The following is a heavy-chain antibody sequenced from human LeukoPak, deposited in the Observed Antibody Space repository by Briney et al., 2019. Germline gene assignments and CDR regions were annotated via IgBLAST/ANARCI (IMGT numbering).Heavy chain of an antibody. CDR2: ASYDGSNT. D-gene: IGHD2-21*02. J-gene: IGHJ4*02. Sequence: GGSLRLSCAASGFTFSSHAVHWVRQAPGKGLECVAAASYDGSNTYSADSVKGRFTISRDNSKNTMYLQMNNLRADDTAVYYCARDLKNDCYFESWGQGTLVTVSS. V-gene: IGHV3-30*04. CDR1: GFTFSSHA. CDR3: ARDLKNDCYFES.